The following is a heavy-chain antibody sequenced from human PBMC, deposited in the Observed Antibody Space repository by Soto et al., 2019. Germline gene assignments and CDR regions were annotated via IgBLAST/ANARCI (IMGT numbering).Heavy chain of an antibody. CDR2: IRSKHSGGTT. CDR3: TREGLRDVATPDY. D-gene: IGHD5-12*01. Sequence: GGSLRLSCTASGFTFGDYGLSWFRQAPGKGLEWLGFIRSKHSGGTTEYAASVKGRFTISRDESKSSAYLQMSSLRIDDTAVYYCTREGLRDVATPDYWGRGAQVTV. J-gene: IGHJ4*02. CDR1: GFTFGDYG. V-gene: IGHV3-49*03.